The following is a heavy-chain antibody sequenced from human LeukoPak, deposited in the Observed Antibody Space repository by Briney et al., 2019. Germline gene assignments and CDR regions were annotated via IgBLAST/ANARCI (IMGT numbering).Heavy chain of an antibody. CDR2: IYYSGST. CDR3: AKSLGVEIPTTTRWFDP. J-gene: IGHJ5*02. D-gene: IGHD1-26*01. V-gene: IGHV4-59*01. Sequence: PSETLSLTCTVSGGSISSYYWSWIRQPPGKGLEWIGYIYYSGSTNYNPSLKSRVTISVDTSKNQFSLKLSSVTAADTAVYYCAKSLGVEIPTTTRWFDPWGQGTLVTVSS. CDR1: GGSISSYY.